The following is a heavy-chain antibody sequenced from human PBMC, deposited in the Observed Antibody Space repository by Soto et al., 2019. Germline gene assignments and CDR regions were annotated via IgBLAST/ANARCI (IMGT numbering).Heavy chain of an antibody. V-gene: IGHV3-23*01. Sequence: SLRLSCAASGFTFSSYAMSWVRQAPGKGLEWVSAISGSGGSTYYADSVKGRFTISRDNSKNTLYLQMNSLRAEDTAVYYCASHGPIVVVPAALPTGLDYWGQGTLVTVSS. CDR3: ASHGPIVVVPAALPTGLDY. J-gene: IGHJ4*02. CDR1: GFTFSSYA. D-gene: IGHD2-2*01. CDR2: ISGSGGST.